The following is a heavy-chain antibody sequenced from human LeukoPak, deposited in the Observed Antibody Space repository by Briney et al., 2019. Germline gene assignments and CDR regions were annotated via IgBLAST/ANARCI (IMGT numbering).Heavy chain of an antibody. D-gene: IGHD3-22*01. Sequence: GGSLRLSCAASGFTFSNYGMHWVRQAPGKGLEWVALIRFDGSHKYYADSVKGRFTISRDNSKNTLYLQMNSLRAEDTAVYYCARTYYYDSGDAFDIWGQGTMVTVSS. CDR2: IRFDGSHK. CDR3: ARTYYYDSGDAFDI. CDR1: GFTFSNYG. V-gene: IGHV3-30*02. J-gene: IGHJ3*02.